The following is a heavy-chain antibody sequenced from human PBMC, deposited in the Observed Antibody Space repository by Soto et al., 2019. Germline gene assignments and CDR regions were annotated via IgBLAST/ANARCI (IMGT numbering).Heavy chain of an antibody. V-gene: IGHV3-33*01. D-gene: IGHD2-15*01. CDR1: GSIFTGYG. Sequence: GGSLRLSCAASGSIFTGYGMHWVRQAPGKGLEWVAVIWFDGSNKYYADSVKGRFTISRDNSKNMLYLQMNSLRAEDTAVYYCASRPLYCSGGSCYYNWGQGTLVTVSS. CDR3: ASRPLYCSGGSCYYN. CDR2: IWFDGSNK. J-gene: IGHJ4*02.